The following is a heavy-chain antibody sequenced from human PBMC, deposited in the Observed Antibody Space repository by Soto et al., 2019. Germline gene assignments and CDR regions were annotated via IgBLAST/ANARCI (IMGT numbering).Heavy chain of an antibody. CDR1: DGSVSSFSFY. Sequence: LVTLSLTCTVSDGSVSSFSFYCSWIRQPPGKGLEWIGYISYSGSANYNPSLKSRVTISIDTSENRFSLRLSSVTAGDTAVSYCARGDAINVFDSWGQGTTVTVSS. V-gene: IGHV4-61*01. D-gene: IGHD2-2*01. J-gene: IGHJ5*01. CDR2: ISYSGSA. CDR3: ARGDAINVFDS.